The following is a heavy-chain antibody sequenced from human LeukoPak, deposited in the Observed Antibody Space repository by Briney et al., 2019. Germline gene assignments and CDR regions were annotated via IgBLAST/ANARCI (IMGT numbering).Heavy chain of an antibody. V-gene: IGHV1-2*02. J-gene: IGHJ4*02. CDR2: INPNTGDT. D-gene: IGHD2-21*01. Sequence: ASVKVSCKASGYTFTGYYMHWVRQAPGQGLEWMGWINPNTGDTNYAQKFQGRVTMTRDTSITTVYMEISRLTSDDTALFYCAVAPGDYWGQGTLVTVSS. CDR3: AVAPGDY. CDR1: GYTFTGYY.